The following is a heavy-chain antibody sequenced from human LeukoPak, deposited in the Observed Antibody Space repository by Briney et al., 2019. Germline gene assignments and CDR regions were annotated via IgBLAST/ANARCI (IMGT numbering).Heavy chain of an antibody. CDR1: GYTFTTYD. J-gene: IGHJ4*02. CDR2: MKPNSGHT. CDR3: AREFRSDSH. V-gene: IGHV1-8*01. Sequence: ASVTVSCTASGYTFTTYDINWVRQATGQGLEWLGYMKPNSGHTGYAQKFQGRVTMTRNTSISTAYMELSSLRSEDTAMYYCAREFRSDSHWGQGTLVTVAS.